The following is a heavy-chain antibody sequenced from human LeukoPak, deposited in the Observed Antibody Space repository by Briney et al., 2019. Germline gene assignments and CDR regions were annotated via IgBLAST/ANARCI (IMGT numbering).Heavy chain of an antibody. CDR2: IYYSGST. Sequence: PSETLSLTCTVSGGSISSSSYYWGWIRQPPGKGLEWIGYIYYSGSTNYNPSLKSRVTISVDTSKNQFSLKLSSVTAADTAVYYCARFSGWPSSPFDYWGQGTLVTVSS. J-gene: IGHJ4*02. V-gene: IGHV4-61*05. CDR1: GGSISSSSYY. CDR3: ARFSGWPSSPFDY. D-gene: IGHD6-19*01.